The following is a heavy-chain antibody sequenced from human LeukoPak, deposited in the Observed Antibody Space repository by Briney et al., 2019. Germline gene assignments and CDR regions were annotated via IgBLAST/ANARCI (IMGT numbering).Heavy chain of an antibody. CDR3: ARDCSSESCRLPF. Sequence: GASVKVSCKASGYSFSTYGISWLRQAPGQGLEWMGWISGKNGKINYAQKLQGRVTLTTDASTSTAYMELTSLRSDDTAVYYCARDCSSESCRLPFWGQGTMVTVSS. CDR1: GYSFSTYG. D-gene: IGHD2-15*01. CDR2: ISGKNGKI. J-gene: IGHJ3*01. V-gene: IGHV1-18*01.